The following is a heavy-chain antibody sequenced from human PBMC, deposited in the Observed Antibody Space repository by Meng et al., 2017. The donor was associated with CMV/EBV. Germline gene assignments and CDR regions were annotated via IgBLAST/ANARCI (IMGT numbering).Heavy chain of an antibody. CDR2: INHSGST. Sequence: SETLSLTCAVYGGSSSGYYWSWIRQLPGKGLEWIGEINHSGSTNYNPSLKSRVTISVDTSKNQFSLKLSSVTAADTAVYYCARKAFAYYYGSGNLKTRAFDIWGQGTMVTVSS. J-gene: IGHJ3*02. D-gene: IGHD3-10*01. V-gene: IGHV4-34*01. CDR3: ARKAFAYYYGSGNLKTRAFDI. CDR1: GGSSSGYY.